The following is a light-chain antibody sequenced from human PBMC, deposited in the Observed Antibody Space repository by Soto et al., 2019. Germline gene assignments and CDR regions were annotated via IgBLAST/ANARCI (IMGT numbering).Light chain of an antibody. Sequence: IEMTQSPSSLSVSPGDRVTITCRASQGVSTELAWYQQKPGKAPKLLIYDASNRHSEVPSRFSGSGSGTDFTLTISSLEPEDFAVYYCLQHCSYPRTFGEGTKV. CDR2: DAS. CDR3: LQHCSYPRT. J-gene: IGKJ1*01. V-gene: IGKV1-6*01. CDR1: QGVSTE.